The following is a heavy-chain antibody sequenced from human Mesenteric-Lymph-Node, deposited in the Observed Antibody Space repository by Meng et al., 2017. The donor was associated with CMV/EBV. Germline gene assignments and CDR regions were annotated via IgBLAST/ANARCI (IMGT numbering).Heavy chain of an antibody. CDR2: ISAYNANT. CDR3: VRDRGSGINYSTFIDY. J-gene: IGHJ4*02. D-gene: IGHD3-10*01. V-gene: IGHV1-18*04. CDR1: GYIFTSVG. Sequence: GYIFTSVGVSWVRQAPGQGLEWMGWISAYNANTNYAQKVQGRVTMTTDTSTSTAYMELRSLRSDDTAVYYCVRDRGSGINYSTFIDYWGQGTLVTVSS.